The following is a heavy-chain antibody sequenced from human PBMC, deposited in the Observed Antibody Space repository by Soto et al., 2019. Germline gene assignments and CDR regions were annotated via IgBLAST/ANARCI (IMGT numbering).Heavy chain of an antibody. CDR2: TYYRSKWYN. CDR3: ARYQEDPLGYYYYIDV. D-gene: IGHD3-10*01. Sequence: PSQTLSLTCAISGDSVSSNSAAWNWIRQSPSRGLEWLGRTYYRSKWYNDYAVSVKSRMTINPDTSKNQFSLQLNSVTPEDTAVYYCARYQEDPLGYYYYIDVWGKGTKVTVSS. CDR1: GDSVSSNSAA. J-gene: IGHJ6*03. V-gene: IGHV6-1*01.